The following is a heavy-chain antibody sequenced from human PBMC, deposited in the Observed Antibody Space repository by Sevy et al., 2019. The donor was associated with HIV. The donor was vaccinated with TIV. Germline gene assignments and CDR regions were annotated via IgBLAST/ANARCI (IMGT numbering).Heavy chain of an antibody. Sequence: GGSLRLSCAASGFTFRSYGMHWVRQAPGKGLEWVTFIRYDGSTKYYADSVKGRFTISRGNSKNTVFLQMNSLRSEDTAVYYCAKGLGMVQGALLSDDVWGQGTMVTVSS. CDR1: GFTFRSYG. V-gene: IGHV3-30*02. D-gene: IGHD3-10*01. CDR3: AKGLGMVQGALLSDDV. CDR2: IRYDGSTK. J-gene: IGHJ3*01.